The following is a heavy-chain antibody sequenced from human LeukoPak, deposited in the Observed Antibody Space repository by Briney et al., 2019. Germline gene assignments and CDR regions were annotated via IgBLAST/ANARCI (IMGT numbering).Heavy chain of an antibody. CDR1: GFTLSSYW. V-gene: IGHV3-7*05. D-gene: IGHD3-10*01. Sequence: GGSLRLSCAASGFTLSSYWMTWVRQAPGKGLEWVANINQDGSENHYADSVKGRFTISRDSAKNSLFLQMNSLRAEDTAVYYWARDFLVWPPYDRAVGGKGPTVPVS. CDR2: INQDGSEN. J-gene: IGHJ6*04. CDR3: ARDFLVWPPYDRAV.